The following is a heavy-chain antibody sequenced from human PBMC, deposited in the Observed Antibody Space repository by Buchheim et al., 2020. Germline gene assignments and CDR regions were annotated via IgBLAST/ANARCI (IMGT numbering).Heavy chain of an antibody. CDR1: GFTFNIFG. J-gene: IGHJ5*02. D-gene: IGHD2/OR15-2a*01. CDR3: AKDFYGNGWYNYFGP. V-gene: IGHV3-30*18. Sequence: QVQLVESGGGVVQPGRSLRLSCAASGFTFNIFGMHWVRQAPGKGLEWVAMISYHGSAEYYVDSVRGRFTVSRDNSKDTLYLQMNSLRAEDTAVYYCAKDFYGNGWYNYFGPWGQGT. CDR2: ISYHGSAE.